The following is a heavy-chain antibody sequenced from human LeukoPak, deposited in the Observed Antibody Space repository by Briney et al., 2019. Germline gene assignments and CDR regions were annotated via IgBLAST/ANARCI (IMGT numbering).Heavy chain of an antibody. CDR1: GFTFSSYA. CDR2: ISGSGGST. V-gene: IGHV3-23*01. CDR3: AKDLKSIYYDSSGYA. D-gene: IGHD3-22*01. Sequence: GGSLRLSCAASGFTFSSYAMSWVRQAPGKGLEWVSAISGSGGSTYYADSVKGRSTISRDISKNTLYLQMNSLRAEDTAVYYCAKDLKSIYYDSSGYAWGQGTLVTVSS. J-gene: IGHJ4*02.